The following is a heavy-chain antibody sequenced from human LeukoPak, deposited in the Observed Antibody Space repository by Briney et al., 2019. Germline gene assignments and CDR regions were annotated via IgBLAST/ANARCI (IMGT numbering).Heavy chain of an antibody. D-gene: IGHD3-9*01. CDR1: GFTFSSYG. Sequence: GSLRLSCAASGFTFSSYGMHWVRPAPGKGLEWVAFIRYDGSNKYYADSVKGRFTISRDNSKNTLYLQMNSLRAEDTAVYYCAKDRTYYDILTGYYNVDWGQGTLVTVSS. CDR3: AKDRTYYDILTGYYNVD. CDR2: IRYDGSNK. V-gene: IGHV3-30*02. J-gene: IGHJ4*02.